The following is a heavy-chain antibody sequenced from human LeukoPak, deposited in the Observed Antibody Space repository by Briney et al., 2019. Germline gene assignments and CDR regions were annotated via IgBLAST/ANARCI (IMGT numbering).Heavy chain of an antibody. Sequence: SVKVSCKASGGTFSSYAISWVRQAPGQGLEWMGGIIPIFGTANYAQKFQGRVTITADESTSTAYMELSSLRSEGTAVYYCARGGGSYAPDWFDPWGQGTLVTVSS. D-gene: IGHD1-26*01. V-gene: IGHV1-69*13. CDR1: GGTFSSYA. CDR2: IIPIFGTA. J-gene: IGHJ5*02. CDR3: ARGGGSYAPDWFDP.